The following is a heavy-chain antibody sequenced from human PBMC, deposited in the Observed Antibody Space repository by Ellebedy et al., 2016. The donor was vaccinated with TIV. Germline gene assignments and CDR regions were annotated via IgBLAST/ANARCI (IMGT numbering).Heavy chain of an antibody. CDR2: IRFDGSAK. CDR1: GFTFSSHG. V-gene: IGHV3-30*02. Sequence: GESLKIPCAASGFTFSSHGLHWVRQDPGKGLEWVAYIRFDGSAKYYPDSVKGRFTVSRDNSKNTLYLQMNSLRPEDTAIYYCATVVPVAGFDYWGQGTLVTVTS. CDR3: ATVVPVAGFDY. J-gene: IGHJ4*02. D-gene: IGHD2-2*01.